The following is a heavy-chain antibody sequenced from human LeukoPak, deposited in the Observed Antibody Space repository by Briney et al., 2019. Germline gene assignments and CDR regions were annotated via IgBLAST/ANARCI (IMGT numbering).Heavy chain of an antibody. CDR2: VYPTGST. CDR3: ARLGGTNWYNWFDP. Sequence: SETLSLTCTVSGASISSDYWSWIRQPAGRGLEWIGRVYPTGSTNFSPSLKSRVTMSTDTSKNQFSLNLSSVTAADTAVYYCARLGGTNWYNWFDPWGQGTLVTVSS. V-gene: IGHV4-4*07. CDR1: GASISSDY. D-gene: IGHD1-1*01. J-gene: IGHJ5*02.